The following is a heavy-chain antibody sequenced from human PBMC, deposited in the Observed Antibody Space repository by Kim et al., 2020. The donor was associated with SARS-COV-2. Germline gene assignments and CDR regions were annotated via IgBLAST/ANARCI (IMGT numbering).Heavy chain of an antibody. D-gene: IGHD5-12*01. CDR2: IYYSGST. CDR3: ARHSGYDYYFDY. CDR1: GGSISSYY. V-gene: IGHV4-59*08. Sequence: SETLSLTCTVSGGSISSYYWSWIRQPPGKGLEWIGYIYYSGSTNYNPSLKSRVTISVDTSKNQFSLKLSSVTAADTAVYYCARHSGYDYYFDYWGQGTLVTVSS. J-gene: IGHJ4*02.